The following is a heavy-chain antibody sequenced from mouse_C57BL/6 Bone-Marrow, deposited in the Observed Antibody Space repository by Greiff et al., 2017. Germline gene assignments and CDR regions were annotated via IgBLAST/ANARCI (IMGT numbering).Heavy chain of an antibody. D-gene: IGHD1-1*01. CDR3: GHTLTVSYFDY. J-gene: IGHJ2*01. CDR1: GYTFTDYN. V-gene: IGHV1-22*01. CDR2: INPNNGGT. Sequence: VQLQQSGPELVKPGASVKMSCKASGYTFTDYNMHWVKQSHGKSLEWIGYINPNNGGTSYNQKFKGKATLTVNKSSSTAYMELRSLTSEDSAVYYCGHTLTVSYFDYWGQGTTLTVSS.